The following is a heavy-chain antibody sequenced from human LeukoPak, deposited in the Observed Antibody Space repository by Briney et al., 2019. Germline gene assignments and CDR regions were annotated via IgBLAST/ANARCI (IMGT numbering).Heavy chain of an antibody. V-gene: IGHV4-39*01. CDR3: AGPIVVVPAAIRY. CDR2: IYYSGST. CDR1: GGSISSSSYY. Sequence: NPSETLSLTCTVSGGSISSSSYYWGWIRQPPGKGLEWIGSIYYSGSTYYNPSLKSRVTISVDTSKNQFSLKLSSVTAADTAVYYCAGPIVVVPAAIRYWGQGTLVTVSS. D-gene: IGHD2-2*01. J-gene: IGHJ4*02.